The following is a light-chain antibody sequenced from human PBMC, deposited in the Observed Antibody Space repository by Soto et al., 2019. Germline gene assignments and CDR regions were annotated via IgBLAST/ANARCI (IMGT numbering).Light chain of an antibody. V-gene: IGKV3-15*01. CDR1: LSVSCN. J-gene: IGKJ1*01. CDR2: GAS. Sequence: EIVMTQSPATLSVYPGERAALSCRASLSVSCNLAWYQQKPGQAPRLLIYGASTRATGIPARFSGSGSGTEFTLTISSLQSEDFAVYYCQHYNNWPPWTFGQGTKVEIK. CDR3: QHYNNWPPWT.